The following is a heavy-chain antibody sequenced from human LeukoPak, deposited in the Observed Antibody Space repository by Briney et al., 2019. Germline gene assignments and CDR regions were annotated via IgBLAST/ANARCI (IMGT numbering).Heavy chain of an antibody. CDR1: GYTFTSYG. Sequence: ASVKVSCKASGYTFTSYGITWVRQAPGQGLEWMGWISVYSGNTNYAQKFQGRVTMTTDTSTSTAYMELRSLRSDDTAVYYCAKDYSKTSYYGSGTYYRPNWFDPWGQGTLVTVSS. D-gene: IGHD3-10*01. CDR3: AKDYSKTSYYGSGTYYRPNWFDP. J-gene: IGHJ5*02. CDR2: ISVYSGNT. V-gene: IGHV1-18*01.